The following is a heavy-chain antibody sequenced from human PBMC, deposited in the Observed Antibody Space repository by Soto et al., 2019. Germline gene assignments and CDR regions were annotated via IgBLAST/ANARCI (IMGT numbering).Heavy chain of an antibody. CDR1: GFTFSSYS. V-gene: IGHV3-21*01. CDR3: ARDFEEGIAVVYGMDV. Sequence: GSLRLSCAASGFTFSSYSMNWVRQAPGKGLEWVSSISSSSSYIYYADSVKGRFTISRDNAKNSLYLQMNSLRAEDTAVYYCARDFEEGIAVVYGMDVWGQGTTVTVSS. CDR2: ISSSSSYI. J-gene: IGHJ6*02. D-gene: IGHD6-19*01.